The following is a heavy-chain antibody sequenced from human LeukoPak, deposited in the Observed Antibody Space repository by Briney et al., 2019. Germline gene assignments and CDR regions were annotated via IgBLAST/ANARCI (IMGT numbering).Heavy chain of an antibody. Sequence: ASVKVSCKASGGTFSNFHISWVRQAPGQGLEWMGGIIPIFGTPNYAQKFQGRVTITADESTSTAYMELSSLRSEDTAVYYCAREDRVVVAANDYNWFDPWGQGTLVTVSS. CDR2: IIPIFGTP. CDR1: GGTFSNFH. V-gene: IGHV1-69*13. J-gene: IGHJ5*02. D-gene: IGHD2-15*01. CDR3: AREDRVVVAANDYNWFDP.